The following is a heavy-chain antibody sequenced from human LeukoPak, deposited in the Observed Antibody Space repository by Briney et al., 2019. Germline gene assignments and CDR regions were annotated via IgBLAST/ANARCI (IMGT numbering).Heavy chain of an antibody. D-gene: IGHD3-22*01. V-gene: IGHV3-23*01. J-gene: IGHJ4*02. Sequence: GGSLTLSCAASGFTFNSCAMGWVRQAPGKGLEWVSAISGNGGSTYYADSVKGRFTISRDNSKNTLYLQMNSLRAEDTAVYYCAKVLHAFYDSSGYFDYWGQGTLVTVSS. CDR1: GFTFNSCA. CDR3: AKVLHAFYDSSGYFDY. CDR2: ISGNGGST.